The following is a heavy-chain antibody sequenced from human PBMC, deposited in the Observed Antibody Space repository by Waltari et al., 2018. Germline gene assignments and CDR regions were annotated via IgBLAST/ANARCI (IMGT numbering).Heavy chain of an antibody. J-gene: IGHJ4*02. CDR3: AKDPAGTYYFEY. D-gene: IGHD6-19*01. Sequence: EVQLLESGGGLVQPGGSLRLSCAASAFTFSSYAMNGVRQAPGKGLEWVATISGSGGNTYYADSVKGRFTISRDNSKNTLYLQMNSLRAEDTAVYYCAKDPAGTYYFEYWGQGTLVTVSS. V-gene: IGHV3-23*01. CDR2: ISGSGGNT. CDR1: AFTFSSYA.